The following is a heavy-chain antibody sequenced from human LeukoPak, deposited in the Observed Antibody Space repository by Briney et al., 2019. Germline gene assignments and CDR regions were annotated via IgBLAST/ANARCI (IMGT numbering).Heavy chain of an antibody. CDR1: GGSISSGSYY. J-gene: IGHJ4*02. D-gene: IGHD1-26*01. Sequence: SETLSLTCTVSGGSISSGSYYWSWIRQPAGKGLEWIGRIYTSGSTNYNPSLKSRVTISVDTSKNQFSLKLSSVTAADTAVYYCAREPSHSGSFPGDFDYWGQGTLVTVSS. CDR3: AREPSHSGSFPGDFDY. CDR2: IYTSGST. V-gene: IGHV4-61*02.